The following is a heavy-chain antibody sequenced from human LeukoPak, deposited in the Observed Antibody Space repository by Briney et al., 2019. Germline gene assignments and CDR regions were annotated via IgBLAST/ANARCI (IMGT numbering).Heavy chain of an antibody. V-gene: IGHV3-33*01. J-gene: IGHJ4*02. CDR3: ARDSSGYAHDY. D-gene: IGHD3-22*01. CDR2: IWYDGSNK. Sequence: GGSLRLSCAASGFTFSSYGMHWVRQAPGKGLEWVAVIWYDGSNKYYADPVKGRFTISRDNSKNTLYLQMNSLRAEDTAVYYCARDSSGYAHDYWGQGTLVTVSS. CDR1: GFTFSSYG.